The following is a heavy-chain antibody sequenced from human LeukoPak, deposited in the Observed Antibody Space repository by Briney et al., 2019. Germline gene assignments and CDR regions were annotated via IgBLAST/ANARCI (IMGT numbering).Heavy chain of an antibody. Sequence: PGGSLRLSCAASGFTFSTYWMNCYRQAPGRGPERVGNINTDASEITYVDSVRGQFTIPRHTAKTYLHLEMNTLRADDTAVYYCATDRDNSDWQKRLDSWGRGTLVTVSS. CDR1: GFTFSTYW. D-gene: IGHD3-22*01. V-gene: IGHV3-7*01. CDR3: ATDRDNSDWQKRLDS. J-gene: IGHJ4*02. CDR2: INTDASEI.